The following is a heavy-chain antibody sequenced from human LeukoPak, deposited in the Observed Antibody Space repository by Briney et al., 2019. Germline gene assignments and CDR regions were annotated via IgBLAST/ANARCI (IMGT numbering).Heavy chain of an antibody. Sequence: ASVKVSCKASGYTFTNYAMNWVRQAPGQGLEWMGWINPNSGGTNYAQKFQGRVTMTRDTSISTAYMELSRLRSDDTAVYYCARGRYCGGDCYRVYYYYYMDAWGKGTTVTVSS. CDR2: INPNSGGT. J-gene: IGHJ6*03. CDR1: GYTFTNYA. D-gene: IGHD2-21*02. CDR3: ARGRYCGGDCYRVYYYYYMDA. V-gene: IGHV1-2*02.